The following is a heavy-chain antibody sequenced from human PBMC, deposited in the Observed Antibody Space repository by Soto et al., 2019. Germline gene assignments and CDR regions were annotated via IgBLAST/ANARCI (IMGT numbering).Heavy chain of an antibody. CDR2: ISAYNGNT. Sequence: GASVKVSCKASGYTFTSYGISWVRQAPGQGLEWMGWISAYNGNTNYAQKLQGRVTMTTDTSTSTAYMELRSLRSDDTAVYYCARDPKQLVHSPDYYYYMDVWGKGTTVTVSS. J-gene: IGHJ6*03. CDR3: ARDPKQLVHSPDYYYYMDV. CDR1: GYTFTSYG. D-gene: IGHD6-6*01. V-gene: IGHV1-18*01.